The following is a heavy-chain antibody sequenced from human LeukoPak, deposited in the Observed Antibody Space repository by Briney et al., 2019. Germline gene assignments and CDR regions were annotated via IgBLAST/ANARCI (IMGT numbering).Heavy chain of an antibody. J-gene: IGHJ3*02. D-gene: IGHD2-2*01. CDR1: GYTFTGYY. Sequence: GASVKVSCKASGYTFTGYYMHWVRQAPGQGLEWMGWINPNSGGTNYAQKLQGRVTMTRDTSISTAYMELSRLRSDDTAVYYCARSCSSTSCYRAFDIWGQGTMVTVSS. CDR2: INPNSGGT. V-gene: IGHV1-2*02. CDR3: ARSCSSTSCYRAFDI.